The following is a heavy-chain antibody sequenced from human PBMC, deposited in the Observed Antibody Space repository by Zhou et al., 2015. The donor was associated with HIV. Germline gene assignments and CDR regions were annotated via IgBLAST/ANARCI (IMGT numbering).Heavy chain of an antibody. D-gene: IGHD3-10*01. CDR1: GYVFTSYD. CDR3: ATADYYGSGSYLPPTYYYYYMTS. V-gene: IGHV1-8*02. J-gene: IGHJ6*03. Sequence: QVQLVQSGAEVKKPGASVKVSCKASGYVFTSYDINWVRQATGQGLEWMGWMNPNNGNTGYARKFQGRVTMTRNTSISTAYMEVSSLRSEDAAVYYCATADYYGSGSYLPPTYYYYYMTSG. CDR2: MNPNNGNT.